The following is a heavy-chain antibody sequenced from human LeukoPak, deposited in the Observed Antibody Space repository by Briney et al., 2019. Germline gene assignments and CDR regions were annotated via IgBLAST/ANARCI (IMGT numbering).Heavy chain of an antibody. D-gene: IGHD4-17*01. CDR2: ISYDGSNK. CDR3: ARRGESTNYGDYRFDS. Sequence: GGSLRLSCAASGFTFSSYAMHWVRQAPGKGLEWVAVISYDGSNKYYADSVKGRFTISRDNSKSTLYLQMNSLRAEDTAVYYCARRGESTNYGDYRFDSWGQGTLVTVSS. V-gene: IGHV3-30-3*01. J-gene: IGHJ4*02. CDR1: GFTFSSYA.